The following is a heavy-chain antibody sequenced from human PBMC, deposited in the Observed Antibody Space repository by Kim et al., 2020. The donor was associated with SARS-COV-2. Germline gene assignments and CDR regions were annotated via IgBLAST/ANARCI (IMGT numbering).Heavy chain of an antibody. Sequence: GGSLRLSCAASGFTFSSYAMHWVRQAPGKGLEYVSAISSNGGSTYYANSVKGRFTISRDNSKNTLYLQMGSLRAEDMAVYYCARDGGPAAQGAAYYYYGMDVWGQGTTVTVSS. V-gene: IGHV3-64*01. CDR3: ARDGGPAAQGAAYYYYGMDV. J-gene: IGHJ6*02. CDR2: ISSNGGST. D-gene: IGHD2-2*01. CDR1: GFTFSSYA.